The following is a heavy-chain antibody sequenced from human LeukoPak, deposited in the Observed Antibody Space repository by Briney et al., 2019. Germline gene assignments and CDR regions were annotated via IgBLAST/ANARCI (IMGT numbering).Heavy chain of an antibody. D-gene: IGHD4-17*01. CDR1: GGSISSYY. Sequence: SETLSLTCTVSGGSISSYYWGWIRQPAGKGLEWIGRIYTSGSTNYNPSLRSRVTMSVDTSKNQFSLKLSSVTAADTAVYYCARDDLYGDYVAFDIWGQGTMVTVSS. V-gene: IGHV4-4*07. J-gene: IGHJ3*02. CDR2: IYTSGST. CDR3: ARDDLYGDYVAFDI.